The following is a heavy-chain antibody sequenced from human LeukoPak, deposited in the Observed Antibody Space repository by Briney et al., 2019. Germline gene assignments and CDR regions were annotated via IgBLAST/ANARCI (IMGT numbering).Heavy chain of an antibody. D-gene: IGHD6-13*01. CDR2: INPNSGDT. J-gene: IGHJ5*02. CDR3: ARDWDPIAAAGCFDP. Sequence: RASVKVSCKASGYTFTGYYMHWVRQAPGQGLEWMGWINPNSGDTNYAQKFQGRVTMTRDTSISTAYMELSRLRSDDTAVYYCARDWDPIAAAGCFDPWGQGTLVTVSS. V-gene: IGHV1-2*02. CDR1: GYTFTGYY.